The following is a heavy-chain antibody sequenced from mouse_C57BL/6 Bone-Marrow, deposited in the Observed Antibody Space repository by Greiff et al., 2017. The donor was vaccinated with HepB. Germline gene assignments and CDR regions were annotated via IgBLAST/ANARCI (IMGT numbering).Heavy chain of an antibody. CDR2: IHPNSGST. CDR1: GYTFTSYW. Sequence: QVQLQQPGAELVKPGASVKLSCKASGYTFTSYWMHWVKQRPGQGLEWIGMIHPNSGSTNYNEKFKSKATLTVDKSSSTAYMQLSSLTSEDSAVYYGARPPQGSYAMDYWGQGTSVTVSS. CDR3: ARPPQGSYAMDY. J-gene: IGHJ4*01. V-gene: IGHV1-64*01.